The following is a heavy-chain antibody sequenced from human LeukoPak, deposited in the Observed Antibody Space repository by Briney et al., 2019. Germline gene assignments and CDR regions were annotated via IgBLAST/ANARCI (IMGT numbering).Heavy chain of an antibody. V-gene: IGHV3-9*01. D-gene: IGHD6-19*01. CDR2: ISWNSGSI. Sequence: GGSLRLSCAASGFTFDDYAMHWVRQAPGKGLEWVSGISWNSGSIGYADSVKGRFTISRDNAKNSLYLQMNSLRAEDTALYYCAKDIAYSSGWYFLGMDVWGQGTTVTVSS. J-gene: IGHJ6*02. CDR1: GFTFDDYA. CDR3: AKDIAYSSGWYFLGMDV.